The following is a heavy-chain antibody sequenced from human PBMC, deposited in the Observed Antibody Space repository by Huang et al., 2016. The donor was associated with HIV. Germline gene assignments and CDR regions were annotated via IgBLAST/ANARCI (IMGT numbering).Heavy chain of an antibody. V-gene: IGHV1-69*01. CDR1: GGTFSSYA. CDR2: IIPIFGTA. J-gene: IGHJ4*02. Sequence: QVQLVQSGAEVKKPGSSVKVSCKASGGTFSSYAISWVRQAPGQWLEWMGGIIPIFGTANYAQKFQGRVTITADESTSTAYMELSSLRSEDTAVYYCARVESRRYYDSSGYYYWGQGTLVTVSS. CDR3: ARVESRRYYDSSGYYY. D-gene: IGHD3-22*01.